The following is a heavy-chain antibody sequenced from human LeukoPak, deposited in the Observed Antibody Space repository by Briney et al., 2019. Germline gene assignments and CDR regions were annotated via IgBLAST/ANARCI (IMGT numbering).Heavy chain of an antibody. V-gene: IGHV3-30-3*01. CDR1: GFTFSSYA. CDR3: ARDQSYGSGNYYISHDY. CDR2: ISYDGSNK. D-gene: IGHD3-10*01. Sequence: GGSLRLSCAASGFTFSSYAMHWVRQAPGKGLEWVAVISYDGSNKYYADSVKGRFTISRDNSKNTLYLQMNSLRAEDTAVYYCARDQSYGSGNYYISHDYWGQGTLVTVSS. J-gene: IGHJ4*02.